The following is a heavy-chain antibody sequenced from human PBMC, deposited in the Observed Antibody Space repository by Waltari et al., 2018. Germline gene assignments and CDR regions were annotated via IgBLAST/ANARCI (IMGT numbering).Heavy chain of an antibody. CDR3: VRDQWFAFDI. J-gene: IGHJ3*02. Sequence: EVQLVESGGGLVQPGGSRRLSCAASGFTLGYYWLSWVRQAPGKGLEWVANIMTDGREEYYVDSVRGRFTISRDNAKNSLYLQMNSLRPEDTAVYYCVRDQWFAFDIWGQGTMVTVS. V-gene: IGHV3-7*01. CDR1: GFTLGYYW. D-gene: IGHD3-22*01. CDR2: IMTDGREE.